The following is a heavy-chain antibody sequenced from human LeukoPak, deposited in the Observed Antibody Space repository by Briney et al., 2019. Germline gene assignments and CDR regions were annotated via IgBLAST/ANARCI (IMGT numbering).Heavy chain of an antibody. CDR1: GDAISSYY. J-gene: IGHJ4*02. CDR3: ARLRAADDKGALDY. D-gene: IGHD6-13*01. CDR2: IHYSGNT. Sequence: SETLSLTCTVSGDAISSYYWSCIRQPPGQGLEGSGDIHYSGNTRDNASLLSRGTVSVDTSKNQFSLTLTSVTAADTAVYYCARLRAADDKGALDYWGQGPLVTVPS. V-gene: IGHV4-59*08.